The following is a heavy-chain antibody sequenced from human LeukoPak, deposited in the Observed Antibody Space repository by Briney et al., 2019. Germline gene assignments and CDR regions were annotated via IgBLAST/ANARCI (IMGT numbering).Heavy chain of an antibody. CDR3: ARVSGIAAAFDI. CDR2: IIPIFGTT. Sequence: GASVKVSCKASGGTFSSYAISWVRQAPGQGLEWMGGIIPIFGTTNYAQKFQGRVTITADESTSTAYMELSSLRSEDTAVYYCARVSGIAAAFDIWGQGTMVTVSS. J-gene: IGHJ3*02. V-gene: IGHV1-69*13. CDR1: GGTFSSYA. D-gene: IGHD6-13*01.